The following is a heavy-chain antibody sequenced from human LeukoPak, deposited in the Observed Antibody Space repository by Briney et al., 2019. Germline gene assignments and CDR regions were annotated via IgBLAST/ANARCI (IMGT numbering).Heavy chain of an antibody. Sequence: HGESLKISCKDSGYNFTSYWIAWVRQMPGKGLEWMGIIYPGDSDTRYSPSFQGQVTISADKSISTAYLQWSSLKASDTAMYYCASFRRQLGSLDWGQGTLVTVSS. CDR3: ASFRRQLGSLD. CDR1: GYNFTSYW. D-gene: IGHD6-13*01. CDR2: IYPGDSDT. V-gene: IGHV5-51*01. J-gene: IGHJ4*02.